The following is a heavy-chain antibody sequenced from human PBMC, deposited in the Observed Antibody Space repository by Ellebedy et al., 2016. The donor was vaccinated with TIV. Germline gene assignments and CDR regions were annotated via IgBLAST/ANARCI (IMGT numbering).Heavy chain of an antibody. V-gene: IGHV3-74*01. CDR2: INPDGRTT. D-gene: IGHD2-15*01. Sequence: GGSLRLXCPASGFTFSPYWVHWVRQAPGKGLIWVSRINPDGRTTTYADSVKGRFTISRDNAKNTVYLQMNSLRAEDTAVYYCARAPDCGGGSCYGYHYHGMDVWGQGTTVTVSS. CDR3: ARAPDCGGGSCYGYHYHGMDV. CDR1: GFTFSPYW. J-gene: IGHJ6*02.